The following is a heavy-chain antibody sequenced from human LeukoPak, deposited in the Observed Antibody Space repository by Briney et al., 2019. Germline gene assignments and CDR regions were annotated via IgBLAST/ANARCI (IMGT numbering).Heavy chain of an antibody. Sequence: SETLSLTCAVYGGSFSGYYWSWIRQPPGKGLEWIGEINHSGSTNYNPSLKSRVTISVDTSKNQFSLKLSSMTAADTAVYYCARGTFSGWYTRNWFDPWGQGTLVTVSS. CDR2: INHSGST. V-gene: IGHV4-34*01. CDR3: ARGTFSGWYTRNWFDP. CDR1: GGSFSGYY. J-gene: IGHJ5*02. D-gene: IGHD6-19*01.